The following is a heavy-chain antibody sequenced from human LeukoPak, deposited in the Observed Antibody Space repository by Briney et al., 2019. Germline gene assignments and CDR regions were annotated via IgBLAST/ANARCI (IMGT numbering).Heavy chain of an antibody. CDR1: GYTFTSYG. CDR3: ARVEGGSDILTGYYGYYFDY. J-gene: IGHJ4*02. D-gene: IGHD3-9*01. CDR2: ISAYNGNT. Sequence: ASVKVSCKASGYTFTSYGISWVRQAPGQGLEWMGWISAYNGNTNYAQKLQGRVTMTTDTSTSTAYMELRSLRSDDTAVYYCARVEGGSDILTGYYGYYFDYWGQGTLVTVSS. V-gene: IGHV1-18*01.